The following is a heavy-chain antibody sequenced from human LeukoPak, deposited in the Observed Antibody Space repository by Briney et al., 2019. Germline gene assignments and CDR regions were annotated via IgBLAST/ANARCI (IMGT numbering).Heavy chain of an antibody. CDR1: GYTFTSYA. V-gene: IGHV7-4-1*02. J-gene: IGHJ4*02. D-gene: IGHD1-26*01. CDR2: INTNTGNP. Sequence: ASVKVSCKASGYTFTSYAMNWVRQAPGQGLEWMGWINTNTGNPTYAQGFTGRFVFSLDTSVSTAYLQISSLKAEDTAVYYCARDRGGGGLPGGNYFDYWGQGTLVTVSS. CDR3: ARDRGGGGLPGGNYFDY.